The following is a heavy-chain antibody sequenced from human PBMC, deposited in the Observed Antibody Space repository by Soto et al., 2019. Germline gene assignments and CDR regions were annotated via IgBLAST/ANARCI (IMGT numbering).Heavy chain of an antibody. CDR2: INAGNGNT. CDR1: GYTFTNYS. V-gene: IGHV1-3*01. CDR3: ARGLPLGADY. Sequence: ASWKVSCKASGYTFTNYSMHWVRQAPGQRLEWMGWINAGNGNTKYSQKFQGRVTITRDTSASTAYMELSSLRSEDTAVYYCARGLPLGADYWGQGTLVTVSA. D-gene: IGHD2-15*01. J-gene: IGHJ4*02.